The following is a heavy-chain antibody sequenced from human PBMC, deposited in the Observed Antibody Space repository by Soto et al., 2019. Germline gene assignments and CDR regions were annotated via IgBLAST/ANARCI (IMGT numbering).Heavy chain of an antibody. CDR2: ISYDGSNK. CDR1: GFTFSSYG. J-gene: IGHJ6*02. D-gene: IGHD3-3*01. V-gene: IGHV3-30*03. Sequence: GGSLRLSCAASGFTFSSYGMHWVRQAPGKGLEWVAVISYDGSNKYYADSVKGRFTISRDNSKNTLYLQMNSLRAEDTAVYYCAIDALYYDFWSGQPHYYYGMDVWGQGTTVTVSS. CDR3: AIDALYYDFWSGQPHYYYGMDV.